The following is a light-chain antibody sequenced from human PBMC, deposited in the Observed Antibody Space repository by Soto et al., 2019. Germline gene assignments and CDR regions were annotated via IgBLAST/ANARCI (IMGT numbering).Light chain of an antibody. CDR3: QQYGSSPLT. V-gene: IGKV3-20*01. CDR1: QSVSSSF. Sequence: EIVLTQSPGTLSLSPGERATLSCRASQSVSSSFLAWYQQKPGQAPRLLIYGASSRATGLPDRFSGSGSGSAFTLTISRLEPEDVAVYYCQQYGSSPLTFGGGTKVEIK. J-gene: IGKJ4*01. CDR2: GAS.